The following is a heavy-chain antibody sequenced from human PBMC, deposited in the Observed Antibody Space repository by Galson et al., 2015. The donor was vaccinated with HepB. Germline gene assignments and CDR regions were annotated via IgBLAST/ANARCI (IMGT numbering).Heavy chain of an antibody. V-gene: IGHV1-18*04. Sequence: SVKVSCKASGYTFTSYGISWVRQAPGQGLEWMGWISAYNGNTNYAQKLQGRVTMTTDTSTSTAYMELRSLRSDDTAVYYCASGLRYFDWLLLGYWGQGTLVTISS. CDR2: ISAYNGNT. CDR1: GYTFTSYG. D-gene: IGHD3-9*01. CDR3: ASGLRYFDWLLLGY. J-gene: IGHJ4*02.